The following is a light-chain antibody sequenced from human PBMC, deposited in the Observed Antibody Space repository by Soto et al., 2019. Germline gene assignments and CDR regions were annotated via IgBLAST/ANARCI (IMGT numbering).Light chain of an antibody. V-gene: IGKV3-20*01. Sequence: EIVLTQSPGTLSLSPGEGATLSCRASQTIYNNYFAWYQQKPGQAPRLLISGASNRATGIPDRFSGSGAGTYFTITSSRLEAEDCAVYYCQRYGSSPPHTFGQGTKLEIK. J-gene: IGKJ2*01. CDR1: QTIYNNY. CDR3: QRYGSSPPHT. CDR2: GAS.